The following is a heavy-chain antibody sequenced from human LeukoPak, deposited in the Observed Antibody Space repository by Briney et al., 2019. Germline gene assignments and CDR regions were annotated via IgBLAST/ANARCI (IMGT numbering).Heavy chain of an antibody. CDR1: GFTFSAYS. V-gene: IGHV3-21*01. CDR2: ISSTSSYI. CDR3: TSYRAEYFQH. J-gene: IGHJ1*01. Sequence: PGRSLRLSCAASGFTFSAYSMNWVRQAPGTGLEWVSSISSTSSYIYYADSVKGRVTISRDNAKNSLYLQMNSLRAEDTAVYCCTSYRAEYFQHWGQGTVVTVAS.